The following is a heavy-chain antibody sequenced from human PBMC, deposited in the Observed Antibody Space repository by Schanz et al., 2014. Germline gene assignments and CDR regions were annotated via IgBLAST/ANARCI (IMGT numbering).Heavy chain of an antibody. Sequence: VQLVESGGGVVQPGRSLRLSCAASGFTVSNSYIHWVRQAPGKGLEWVSTIYSSGSTYYADSVRGRFTISRDNSMNTVYLQMNSLRSDDAAVYYCARDRVGASSYFDYWGQGTLVTVSS. CDR1: GFTVSNSY. D-gene: IGHD1-26*01. CDR3: ARDRVGASSYFDY. J-gene: IGHJ4*02. V-gene: IGHV3-53*04. CDR2: IYSSGST.